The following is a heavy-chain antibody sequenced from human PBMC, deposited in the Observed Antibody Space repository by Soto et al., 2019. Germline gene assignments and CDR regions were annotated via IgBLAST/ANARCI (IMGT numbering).Heavy chain of an antibody. J-gene: IGHJ5*02. Sequence: QAQLMQSGAEVKKPGASVKVSCKASGYTFTNYGITWVRQAPGQGLEWMGWISAYTGNTDYAQKLQGRVTMPTATSTSTAYMELRSMRSDDTAVYYCARDTTVTTNNWFDPWGQGTLVIVSS. V-gene: IGHV1-18*01. CDR1: GYTFTNYG. CDR3: ARDTTVTTNNWFDP. CDR2: ISAYTGNT. D-gene: IGHD4-17*01.